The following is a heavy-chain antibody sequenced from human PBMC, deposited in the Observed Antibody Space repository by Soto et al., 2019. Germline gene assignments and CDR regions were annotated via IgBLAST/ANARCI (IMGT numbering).Heavy chain of an antibody. Sequence: QVQLQESGPGLVKPSQTLSLTCTVSGGSISSGDYYWSWIRQPPGKGLEWIGYIYSSGSTYYNPSLKSRVTIAVDTSKSQFSLKLSSVTAADTAVYYCARVPLAYYYYGMDVWGQGTTVTVSS. V-gene: IGHV4-30-4*01. CDR3: ARVPLAYYYYGMDV. D-gene: IGHD3-16*01. CDR2: IYSSGST. CDR1: GGSISSGDYY. J-gene: IGHJ6*02.